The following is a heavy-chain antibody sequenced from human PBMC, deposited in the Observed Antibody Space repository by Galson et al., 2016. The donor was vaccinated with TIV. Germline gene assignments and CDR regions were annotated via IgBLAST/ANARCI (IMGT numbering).Heavy chain of an antibody. D-gene: IGHD6-13*01. J-gene: IGHJ4*02. Sequence: SLRLSCAASGFTFDDYAMHWVRQAPGRGLEWVSRISCNSDTIVYADSMKGRFTISRDNSKNSLYLQMNNLTSDDTALYYCVKGAGRYSRSWYLDYWGQGTLVTVSS. V-gene: IGHV3-9*01. CDR1: GFTFDDYA. CDR2: ISCNSDTI. CDR3: VKGAGRYSRSWYLDY.